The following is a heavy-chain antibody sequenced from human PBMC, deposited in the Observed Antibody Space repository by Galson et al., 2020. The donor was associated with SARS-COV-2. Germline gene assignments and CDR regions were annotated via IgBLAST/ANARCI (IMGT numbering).Heavy chain of an antibody. V-gene: IGHV1-3*01. Sequence: ASVKVSCKASGYTFTSYAMHWVRQAPAQRLEWMGWINARNGNTKYSQKFQGRVTITRDTSASTAYMERSSLRSEDTAVYYCARDKALRYFDWAYSCSYYGVDVWGQGTSVIVSS. D-gene: IGHD3-9*01. J-gene: IGHJ6*02. CDR1: GYTFTSYA. CDR3: ARDKALRYFDWAYSCSYYGVDV. CDR2: INARNGNT.